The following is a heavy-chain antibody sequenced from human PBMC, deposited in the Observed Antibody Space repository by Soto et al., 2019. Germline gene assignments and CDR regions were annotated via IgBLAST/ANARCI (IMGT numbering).Heavy chain of an antibody. J-gene: IGHJ6*02. CDR2: INPSGGST. D-gene: IGHD2-8*01. V-gene: IGHV1-46*01. CDR3: ARAACMPPDYYYYGMDV. CDR1: GYTFTSYY. Sequence: ASVKVSCKASGYTFTSYYMHWVRQAPGQGLEWMGIINPSGGSTSYAQKFQGRVTMTRDTSTSTVYMELSSLRSEDTAVYYCARAACMPPDYYYYGMDVWGQGTTVTV.